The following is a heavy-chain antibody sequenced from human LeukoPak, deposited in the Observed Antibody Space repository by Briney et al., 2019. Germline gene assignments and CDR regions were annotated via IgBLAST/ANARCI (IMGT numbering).Heavy chain of an antibody. J-gene: IGHJ4*02. V-gene: IGHV3-7*01. Sequence: GSLRLSCVGSGFTFRGSWMTWVRQAPGKGLEWVANINQDGSEQYYVDSVLGRFIISRDNAKSTLYPQSNSLRAKDTATYHCATVGYDFWSGYYFESWGQGTPVTVSS. D-gene: IGHD3-3*01. CDR3: ATVGYDFWSGYYFES. CDR2: INQDGSEQ. CDR1: GFTFRGSW.